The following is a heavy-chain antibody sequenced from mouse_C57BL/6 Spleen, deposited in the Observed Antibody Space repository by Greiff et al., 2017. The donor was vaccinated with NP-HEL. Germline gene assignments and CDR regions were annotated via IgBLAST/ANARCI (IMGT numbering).Heavy chain of an antibody. J-gene: IGHJ2*01. CDR3: ARFTLRFLFDY. CDR2: INPNNGGT. Sequence: EVQLQQSGPELVKPGASVKISCKASGYTFTDYYMNWVKQSHGKSLEWIGDINPNNGGTSYNQKFKGKATLTVDKSSSTAYMELRSLTSEDSAVYYCARFTLRFLFDYWGQGTTLTVSS. V-gene: IGHV1-26*01. CDR1: GYTFTDYY. D-gene: IGHD1-1*01.